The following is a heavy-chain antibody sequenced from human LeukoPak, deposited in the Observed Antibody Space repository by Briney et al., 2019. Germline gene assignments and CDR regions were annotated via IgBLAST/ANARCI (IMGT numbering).Heavy chain of an antibody. Sequence: PGGSLRLSCAASGFTFSNYGIHWVRQAPGKGLEWVAVISYDGNNKYYADSVKGRFTISRDNSKNTLYLQMNSLRAEDTAVYYCAKLSSQLNPQLADEGSNWFDPWGQGTLVTVSS. J-gene: IGHJ5*02. D-gene: IGHD6-13*01. CDR3: AKLSSQLNPQLADEGSNWFDP. CDR1: GFTFSNYG. CDR2: ISYDGNNK. V-gene: IGHV3-30*18.